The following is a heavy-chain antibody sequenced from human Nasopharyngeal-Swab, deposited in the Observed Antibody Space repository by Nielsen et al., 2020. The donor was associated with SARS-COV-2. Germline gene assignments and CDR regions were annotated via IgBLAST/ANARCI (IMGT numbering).Heavy chain of an antibody. CDR1: GFTFSSYS. CDR3: ARDALLTGYPFDY. D-gene: IGHD3-9*01. J-gene: IGHJ4*02. Sequence: ESPKISCAASGFTFSSYSINWVRPAPGKGLEWLSYTGSSSSSIYYADSVKGRFTISRDNGKNSLYLQMNSLRAEDTAVYYCARDALLTGYPFDYWGRGTLVTVSS. V-gene: IGHV3-48*01. CDR2: TGSSSSSI.